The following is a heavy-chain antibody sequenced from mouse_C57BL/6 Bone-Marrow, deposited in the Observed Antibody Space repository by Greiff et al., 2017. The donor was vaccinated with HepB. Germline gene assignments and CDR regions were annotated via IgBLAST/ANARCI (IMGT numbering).Heavy chain of an antibody. CDR1: GFNIKDDY. Sequence: VQLQQSGAELVRPGASVKLSCTASGFNIKDDYMHWVKQRPEQGLEWIGLIDPENGDTEYASKFQGKATITADTSSNTAYLQLSSLTSEDTAVYYCTKDSNYSYYYAMDYWGQGTSVTVAS. J-gene: IGHJ4*01. CDR3: TKDSNYSYYYAMDY. CDR2: IDPENGDT. D-gene: IGHD2-5*01. V-gene: IGHV14-4*01.